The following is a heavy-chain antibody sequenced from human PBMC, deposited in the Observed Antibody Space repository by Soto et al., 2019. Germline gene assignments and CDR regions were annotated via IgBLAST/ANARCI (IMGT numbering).Heavy chain of an antibody. CDR1: GFTVSSNY. Sequence: AGGSLRLSCAASGFTVSSNYMSWVRQAPGKGLEWVSVIYSGGSTYYADSVKGRFTISRDNSKNTLYLQMNSLRAEDTAVYYCARGTQMGAFDYWGQGTLVTVSS. J-gene: IGHJ4*02. D-gene: IGHD1-26*01. V-gene: IGHV3-53*01. CDR2: IYSGGST. CDR3: ARGTQMGAFDY.